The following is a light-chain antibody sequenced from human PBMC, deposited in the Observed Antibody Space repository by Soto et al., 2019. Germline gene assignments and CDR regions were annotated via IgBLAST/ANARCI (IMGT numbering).Light chain of an antibody. CDR3: HQYGSVPRT. J-gene: IGKJ2*01. Sequence: EIVLTQSPGTLSLSPGERATLSCRASQSGVSNYFAWFQQKPGQAPRLLIYGISSRATGIPDRFSGRGSGTEFSLTISSREPEDFAVYYCHQYGSVPRTFGQGTKLEIK. V-gene: IGKV3-20*01. CDR1: QSGVSNY. CDR2: GIS.